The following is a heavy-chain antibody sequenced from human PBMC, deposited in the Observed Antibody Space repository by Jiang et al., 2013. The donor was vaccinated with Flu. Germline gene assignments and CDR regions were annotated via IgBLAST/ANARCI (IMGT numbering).Heavy chain of an antibody. Sequence: GPGLVKPSETLSLTCTVSGGSINSPYWSWIRQPPGKGLEWIGYISYSGTTNYNPSLKSRVTISIDTSKNQFSLKLTSVTTADTAFYYCARGYYDSSGYSNPFDLWGQGTLVTVSS. D-gene: IGHD3-22*01. J-gene: IGHJ4*02. CDR2: ISYSGTT. V-gene: IGHV4-59*11. CDR1: GGSINSPY. CDR3: ARGYYDSSGYSNPFDL.